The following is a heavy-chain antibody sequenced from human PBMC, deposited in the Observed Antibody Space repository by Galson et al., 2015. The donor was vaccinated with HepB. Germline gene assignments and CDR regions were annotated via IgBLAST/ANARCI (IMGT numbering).Heavy chain of an antibody. CDR2: IYYSGSA. CDR3: ARERGTGDFEDWFAP. Sequence: TLSLTCTVSGGSIRSGDYYWSWIRQPPGKGLEWIGYIYYSGSAYYNPSLKNRVIISVDTSKNQFSLKLSSVTAADTAVYYCARERGTGDFEDWFAPWGQGTLVTVSS. J-gene: IGHJ5*02. D-gene: IGHD7-27*01. CDR1: GGSIRSGDYY. V-gene: IGHV4-30-4*01.